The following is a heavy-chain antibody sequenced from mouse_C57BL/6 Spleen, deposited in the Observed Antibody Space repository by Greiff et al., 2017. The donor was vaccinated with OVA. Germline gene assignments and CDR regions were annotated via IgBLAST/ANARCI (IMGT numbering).Heavy chain of an antibody. J-gene: IGHJ4*01. CDR3: ARDYAMDY. V-gene: IGHV1-82*01. CDR1: GYAFSSLW. Sequence: VQLQQFGPELVKPGASAKTPCKALGYAFSSLWMNWVKQRPGKGSEWIGRIYSGDGVTNYNGKFKGKATLTADKSTSTAYMQVSSLTAEDSAVYFCARDYAMDYWGQGTSVTVSS. CDR2: IYSGDGVT.